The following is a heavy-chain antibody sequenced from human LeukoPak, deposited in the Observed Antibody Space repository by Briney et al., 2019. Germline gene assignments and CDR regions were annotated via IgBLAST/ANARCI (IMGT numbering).Heavy chain of an antibody. CDR2: ISGSGGST. V-gene: IGHV3-23*01. Sequence: GGSLRLSCAASGFTFSSYSMNWVRQAPGKGLEWVSAISGSGGSTYYADSVKGRFTISRDNSKNTLYLQMNSLRAEDTAVYYCARLSEMLRGPEAIYYFEHWGQGTLVTVSS. J-gene: IGHJ4*02. CDR1: GFTFSSYS. D-gene: IGHD3-10*01. CDR3: ARLSEMLRGPEAIYYFEH.